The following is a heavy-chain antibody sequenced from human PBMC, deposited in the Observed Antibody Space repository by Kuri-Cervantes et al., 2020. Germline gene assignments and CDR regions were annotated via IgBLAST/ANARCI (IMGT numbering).Heavy chain of an antibody. D-gene: IGHD6-19*01. Sequence: SETLSLTCTVSGGSISSYYWSWIRQPPGKGLEWIGSIYYSGSTYYNPSLKSRVTISVDTSKNQFSLKLSSVTAADTAVYYCASVAVAGKGPDYWGQGTLVTVSS. J-gene: IGHJ4*02. CDR1: GGSISSYY. CDR3: ASVAVAGKGPDY. V-gene: IGHV4-59*01. CDR2: IYYSGST.